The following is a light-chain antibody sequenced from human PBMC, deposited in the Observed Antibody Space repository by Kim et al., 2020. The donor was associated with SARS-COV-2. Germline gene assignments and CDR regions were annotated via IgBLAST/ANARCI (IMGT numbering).Light chain of an antibody. J-gene: IGLJ1*01. CDR2: RDN. Sequence: VATGQTASITCSGDKLGDKYASWYQQKPGQSPVVVIFRDNRRPSGIPERVSGSNSGNTATLTISGTQAMDEADYYCQAWDSSIYVFGTGTKVTVL. CDR3: QAWDSSIYV. V-gene: IGLV3-1*01. CDR1: KLGDKY.